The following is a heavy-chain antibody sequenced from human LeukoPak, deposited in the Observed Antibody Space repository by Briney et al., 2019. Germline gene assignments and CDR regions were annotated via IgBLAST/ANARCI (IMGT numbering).Heavy chain of an antibody. CDR1: GGSFSGYY. CDR3: ARDSYYYYGMDV. J-gene: IGHJ6*04. CDR2: INHSGST. Sequence: PSETLSLTCAVYGGSFSGYYWSWIRQPPGKGLEWIGEINHSGSTNYNPSLKSRVTISVDTSKNQFSLKLSSVTAADTAVYYCARDSYYYYGMDVCGKGTTVTVSS. V-gene: IGHV4-34*01.